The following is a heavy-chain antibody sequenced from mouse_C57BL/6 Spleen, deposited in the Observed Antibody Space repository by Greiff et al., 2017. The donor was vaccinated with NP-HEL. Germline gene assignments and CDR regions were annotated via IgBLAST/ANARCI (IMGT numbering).Heavy chain of an antibody. Sequence: QVQLKESGAELVRPGTSVKVSCKASGYAFTNYLIEWVKQRPGQGLEWIGVINPGSGGTNYNEKFKGKATLTADKSSSTAYMQLSSLTSDDSAVYFCASGVLRSFAYWGQGTLVTVSA. CDR2: INPGSGGT. J-gene: IGHJ3*01. V-gene: IGHV1-54*01. CDR3: ASGVLRSFAY. D-gene: IGHD1-1*01. CDR1: GYAFTNYL.